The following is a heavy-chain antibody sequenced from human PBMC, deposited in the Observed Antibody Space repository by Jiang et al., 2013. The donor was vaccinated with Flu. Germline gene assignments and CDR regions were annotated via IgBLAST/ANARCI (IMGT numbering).Heavy chain of an antibody. D-gene: IGHD3-10*01. V-gene: IGHV4-31*03. CDR1: GGSISSGGYY. CDR3: ARVVLLGYGMDV. J-gene: IGHJ6*02. Sequence: GSGLVKPSQTLSLTCTVSGGSISSGGYYWSWIRQHPGKGLEWIGYIYYSGSTYYNPSLKSRVTISVDTSKNQFSLKLSSVTAADTAVYYCARVVLLGYGMDVWGQGTTVTVSS. CDR2: IYYSGST.